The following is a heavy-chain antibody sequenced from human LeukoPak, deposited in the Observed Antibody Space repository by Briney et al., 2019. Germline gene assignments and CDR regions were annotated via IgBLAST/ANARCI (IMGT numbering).Heavy chain of an antibody. D-gene: IGHD2-15*01. CDR3: ARESGSGSIDAFDI. CDR2: IIPVFGTA. J-gene: IGHJ3*02. CDR1: GGTFSSYA. V-gene: IGHV1-69*05. Sequence: ASVKVSCKASGGTFSSYAISWVRQAPGQGLEWMGGIIPVFGTANYAQKFQGRVTITTDESTSTAYMELSSLRSEDTAVYYCARESGSGSIDAFDIWGQGTMVTVSS.